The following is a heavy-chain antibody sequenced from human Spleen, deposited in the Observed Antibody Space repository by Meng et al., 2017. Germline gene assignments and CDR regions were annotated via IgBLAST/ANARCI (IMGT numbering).Heavy chain of an antibody. CDR1: GFTFSNAW. CDR3: SGHVDY. CDR2: MKSNVDGGTV. Sequence: VQLVESGGGFVQPGGSLRLSCAASGFTFSNAWMTWVSQAPGKGLEWIGRMKSNVDGGTVDYAAAVKGRFFISRDDSENTFYLQMNSLKTEDTAVYYCSGHVDYWGHGTLVTVSS. J-gene: IGHJ4*01. V-gene: IGHV3-15*01.